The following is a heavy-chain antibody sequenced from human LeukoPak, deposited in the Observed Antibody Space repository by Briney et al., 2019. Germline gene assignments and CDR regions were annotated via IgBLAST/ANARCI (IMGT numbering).Heavy chain of an antibody. CDR3: AKSWGVEYSSGFYIGVDY. CDR2: ITYDGTDK. Sequence: GGSLTLSCAASGFTFSRYGMQWVRQAPGKGLEWVAIITYDGTDKNYADSVKGRFTISRDNSKSTVYLQMNSLRAEDTAVFYCAKSWGVEYSSGFYIGVDYWGQGTLVTVSS. CDR1: GFTFSRYG. J-gene: IGHJ4*02. V-gene: IGHV3-30*18. D-gene: IGHD3-22*01.